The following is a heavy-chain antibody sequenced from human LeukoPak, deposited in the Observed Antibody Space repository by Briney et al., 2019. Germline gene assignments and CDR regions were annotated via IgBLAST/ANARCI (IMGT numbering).Heavy chain of an antibody. Sequence: GGSLRLSCAVSGFTFSDYYMSWLRQAPGKGLECVSYISSSGNTIYYADSVKGRFTISRDNAKNSLYLQMNSLRGEDTAVYYCARGRFGGVPFDYWGQGTLVTVSS. J-gene: IGHJ4*02. D-gene: IGHD3-16*01. CDR3: ARGRFGGVPFDY. V-gene: IGHV3-11*01. CDR2: ISSSGNTI. CDR1: GFTFSDYY.